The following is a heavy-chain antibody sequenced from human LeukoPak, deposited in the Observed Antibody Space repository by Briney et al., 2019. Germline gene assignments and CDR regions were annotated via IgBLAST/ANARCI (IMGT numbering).Heavy chain of an antibody. CDR3: ARGRSIAALYYFDY. V-gene: IGHV4-31*03. J-gene: IGHJ4*02. Sequence: SQTLSLTCTVSGSSISSGVYYWSWIRQHPGKGLEWIGYIYYSGSTYYNPSLKSRVTISVDTSKNQFSLKLSSVTAADTAVYYCARGRSIAALYYFDYWGQGTLVTVSS. CDR1: GSSISSGVYY. CDR2: IYYSGST. D-gene: IGHD6-6*01.